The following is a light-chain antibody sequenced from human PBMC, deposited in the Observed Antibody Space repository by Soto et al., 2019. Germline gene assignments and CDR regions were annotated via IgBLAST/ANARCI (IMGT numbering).Light chain of an antibody. Sequence: DIQMTQSPSSLSASVGDRVTITCRANQGISNYLAWYQQKPGKVPKPLIYAASTLQSGVPSRFSGSGSGTDFTLTISSLQPEDVATYYCQKYNSAPRTFGQGTKVEIK. CDR2: AAS. J-gene: IGKJ1*01. CDR1: QGISNY. CDR3: QKYNSAPRT. V-gene: IGKV1-27*01.